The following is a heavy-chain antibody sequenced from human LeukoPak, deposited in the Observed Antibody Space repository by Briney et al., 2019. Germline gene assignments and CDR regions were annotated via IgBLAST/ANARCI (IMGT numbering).Heavy chain of an antibody. D-gene: IGHD3-10*01. CDR2: IYTSGST. Sequence: SSETLSLTCTVSGGSISSGSFYWSWIRQPAGKGLEWIGRIYTSGSTNYNPSLKSRVTMSVDTSKNQFSLKLSSVTAADTAVYYCARDFRVVRGVILSTDWYYMDVWGKGTTVTISS. V-gene: IGHV4-61*02. CDR3: ARDFRVVRGVILSTDWYYMDV. J-gene: IGHJ6*03. CDR1: GGSISSGSFY.